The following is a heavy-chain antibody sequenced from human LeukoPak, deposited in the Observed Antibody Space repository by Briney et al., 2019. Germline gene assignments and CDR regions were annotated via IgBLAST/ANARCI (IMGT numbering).Heavy chain of an antibody. D-gene: IGHD2-2*01. CDR3: ASLVVPAANFDY. CDR2: INPNSDGT. Sequence: GASVKVSCKASGYTFTGYYMHWVRQAPGQGLEWMGWINPNSDGTNYAQKFQGRVTMTRDTSISTAYMELSRLRSDDTAVYYCASLVVPAANFDYWGQGTLVTVSS. J-gene: IGHJ4*02. V-gene: IGHV1-2*02. CDR1: GYTFTGYY.